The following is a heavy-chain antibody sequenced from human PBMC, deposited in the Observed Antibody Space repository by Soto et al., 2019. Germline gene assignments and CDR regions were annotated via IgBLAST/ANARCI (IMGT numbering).Heavy chain of an antibody. CDR3: ARVSLGSFDY. CDR1: GGSISSYY. D-gene: IGHD7-27*01. J-gene: IGHJ4*02. CDR2: IYYSGST. V-gene: IGHV4-59*01. Sequence: QVQLQESGPGLVKPSETLSLTCTVSGGSISSYYWSWIRQPPGKGLEWIGYIYYSGSTNYNPSLKSRVTIAVDTSKNQFSLKLSSVTAADTAVYYCARVSLGSFDYWGRGTLVTVSS.